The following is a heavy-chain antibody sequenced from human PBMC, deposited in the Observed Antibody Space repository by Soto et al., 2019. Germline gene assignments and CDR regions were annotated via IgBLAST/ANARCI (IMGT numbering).Heavy chain of an antibody. CDR3: ARSGSVPYYYSGRDV. Sequence: QVQLVQSGPELKKPGASVKVSCKASGYTFSTSGISWVRQAPGQGLEWMGWISTYNGDTNYAQKFQGRVTMTTDTSTTTAYMELRSLRSDDTAVYYCARSGSVPYYYSGRDVWGQGTTVTVSS. D-gene: IGHD3-10*01. CDR1: GYTFSTSG. CDR2: ISTYNGDT. V-gene: IGHV1-18*01. J-gene: IGHJ6*02.